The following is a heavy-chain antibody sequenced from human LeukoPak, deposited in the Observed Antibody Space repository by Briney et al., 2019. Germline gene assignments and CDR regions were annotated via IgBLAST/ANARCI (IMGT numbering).Heavy chain of an antibody. D-gene: IGHD6-19*01. CDR2: ISSSSSTI. CDR3: ARKGTLYSSGWYYFDY. CDR1: GFTFSSYS. V-gene: IGHV3-48*02. J-gene: IGHJ4*02. Sequence: GGSLRLSCAASGFTFSSYSMNWVRQAPGKGLEWVSYISSSSSTIYYADSVKGRFTISRDNAKNSLYLQMNSLRDGDTAVYYCARKGTLYSSGWYYFDYWGQGTLVTVPS.